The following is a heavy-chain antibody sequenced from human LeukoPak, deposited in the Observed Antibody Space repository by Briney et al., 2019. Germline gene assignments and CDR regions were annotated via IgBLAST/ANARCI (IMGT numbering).Heavy chain of an antibody. D-gene: IGHD2-8*02. CDR2: INPNSGGT. Sequence: ASVKVSCKASGYTFTGYYMHWVRQAPGQGLEWIGWINPNSGGTNYAQKFQGRVTMTRDTSISTAYMELSRLRSDDTAVYYCARDPDTGGYSDYWGQGTLVTVSS. CDR1: GYTFTGYY. CDR3: ARDPDTGGYSDY. V-gene: IGHV1-2*02. J-gene: IGHJ4*02.